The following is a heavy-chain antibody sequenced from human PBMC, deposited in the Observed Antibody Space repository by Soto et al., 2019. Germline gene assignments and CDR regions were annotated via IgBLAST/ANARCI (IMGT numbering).Heavy chain of an antibody. V-gene: IGHV1-69*01. Sequence: QVQLVQSGAEVEKPGSSVKVSCKAPGGTFSSSAISWVRQAPGQGLERMGGIIPICGTAKYAQKFQGRVTINADESTSTGYMELSSLRSEDTAVYYCARSQGGSSSLDIYYYYYYGMDVWGQGTTVTVSS. J-gene: IGHJ6*02. CDR3: ARSQGGSSSLDIYYYYYYGMDV. CDR2: IIPICGTA. CDR1: GGTFSSSA. D-gene: IGHD2-15*01.